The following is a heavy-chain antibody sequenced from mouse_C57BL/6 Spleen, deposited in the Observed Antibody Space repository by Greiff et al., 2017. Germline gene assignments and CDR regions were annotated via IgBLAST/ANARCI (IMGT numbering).Heavy chain of an antibody. CDR2: IDPSDSYT. CDR3: ARGYDGHYGGFDY. J-gene: IGHJ2*01. V-gene: IGHV1-50*01. Sequence: QVQLQQPGAELVKPGASVKLSCKASGYTFTSYWMQWVKQRPGQGLEWIGEIDPSDSYTNYNQKFKGKATLTVDTSSSTAYMQLSSLTSEDSAVYYCARGYDGHYGGFDYWGQGTTLTVSS. D-gene: IGHD2-3*01. CDR1: GYTFTSYW.